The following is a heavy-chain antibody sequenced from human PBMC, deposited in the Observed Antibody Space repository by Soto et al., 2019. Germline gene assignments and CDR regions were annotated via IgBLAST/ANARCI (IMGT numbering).Heavy chain of an antibody. CDR3: TRGAGRGARYYYYGMDV. CDR1: GFTFGDYA. CDR2: IRSKAYGGTT. V-gene: IGHV3-49*04. J-gene: IGHJ6*02. Sequence: LGGSLRLSCTASGFTFGDYAMSWVRQAPGKGLEWVGFIRSKAYGGTTEYAASVKGRFTISRDDSKSIAYLQMNSLKTEDTAVYYCTRGAGRGARYYYYGMDVWGQGTTVTVSS.